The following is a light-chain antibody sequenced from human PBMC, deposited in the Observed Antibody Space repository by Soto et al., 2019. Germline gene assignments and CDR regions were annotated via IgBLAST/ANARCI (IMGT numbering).Light chain of an antibody. J-gene: IGKJ1*01. CDR1: QSVSSNY. Sequence: EIVLTQSPGTLSLSPRERATLSCRASQSVSSNYLAWYQHKPGQAPRLLIYGASSRAPGIPDRFSGSGSGTDFTLTISRLEPEDFAVYYCQQYAASPRTFGQGTPVEVK. V-gene: IGKV3-20*01. CDR2: GAS. CDR3: QQYAASPRT.